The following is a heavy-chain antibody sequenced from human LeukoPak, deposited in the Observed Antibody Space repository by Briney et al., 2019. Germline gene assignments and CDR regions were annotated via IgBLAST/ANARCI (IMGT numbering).Heavy chain of an antibody. J-gene: IGHJ5*02. V-gene: IGHV1-2*02. CDR2: INPNSGDT. Sequence: ASVKVSCKASGNTFTGYYMHWVRQAPGQGLEWMGWINPNSGDTNYAQKFQGRVTMTRDTSISTAYMELSRLRSDDTAVYFCARVAQGCSNGVCYTYTWFDPWGQGTLVTVSS. CDR3: ARVAQGCSNGVCYTYTWFDP. CDR1: GNTFTGYY. D-gene: IGHD2-8*01.